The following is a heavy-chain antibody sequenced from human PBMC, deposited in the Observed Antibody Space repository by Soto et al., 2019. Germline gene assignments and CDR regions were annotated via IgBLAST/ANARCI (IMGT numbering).Heavy chain of an antibody. D-gene: IGHD2-2*01. CDR2: INHSGST. V-gene: IGHV4-34*01. CDR3: ARLGEYYQSLDP. CDR1: GGSFSGYY. Sequence: SETLSLTCAVYGGSFSGYYWSWIRQPPGKGLEWIGEINHSGSTNYNPSLKRRVTISVDTSKNQFSLKLSSVTAADTAVYYCARLGEYYQSLDPWGQGTLVTVS. J-gene: IGHJ5*02.